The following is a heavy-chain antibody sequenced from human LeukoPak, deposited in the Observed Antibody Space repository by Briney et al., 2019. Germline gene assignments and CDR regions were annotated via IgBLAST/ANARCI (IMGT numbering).Heavy chain of an antibody. CDR3: ATPNYGGNSWSESGFDY. CDR2: ITGGRGTT. V-gene: IGHV3-23*01. J-gene: IGHJ4*02. Sequence: GGSLRLSCAASGFSLSDFAMTWVRQAPGKGPEWVSSITGGRGTTLYADSVKGRFTVSRDSSRTTLFLQMSSVRAEDTAVYYCATPNYGGNSWSESGFDYWGQGTLVTVSS. CDR1: GFSLSDFA. D-gene: IGHD4-23*01.